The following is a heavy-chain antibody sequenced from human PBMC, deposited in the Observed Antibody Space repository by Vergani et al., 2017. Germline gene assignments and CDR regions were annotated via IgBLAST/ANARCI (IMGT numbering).Heavy chain of an antibody. V-gene: IGHV4-34*01. Sequence: QVQLQQWGGGLLKPSETLSLTCVVNGGSFTSYHWTWIRQSPGEGLEWVGDIDHTGRPDYNPSLKSRLTRSVDKSRNQFPLTLNSVTATDTAIYFCARVNTETNGHLYYYYYMDVWGQGTAVTVS. CDR2: IDHTGRP. CDR1: GGSFTSYH. D-gene: IGHD4-11*01. CDR3: ARVNTETNGHLYYYYYMDV. J-gene: IGHJ6*03.